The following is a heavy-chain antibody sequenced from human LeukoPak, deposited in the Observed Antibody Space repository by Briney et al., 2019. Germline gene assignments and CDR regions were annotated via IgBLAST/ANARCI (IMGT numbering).Heavy chain of an antibody. CDR3: AKDAPEPYDILTGYYNGGYYFGY. V-gene: IGHV3-23*01. Sequence: GGSLRLSCAASGFTFSSYAMSWVRQAPGKGLEWVSAISGSGGSTYYADSVKGRFTISRDNSKNTLYLQMNSLRAEDTAVYYCAKDAPEPYDILTGYYNGGYYFGYWGQGTLVTVSS. CDR2: ISGSGGST. J-gene: IGHJ4*02. D-gene: IGHD3-9*01. CDR1: GFTFSSYA.